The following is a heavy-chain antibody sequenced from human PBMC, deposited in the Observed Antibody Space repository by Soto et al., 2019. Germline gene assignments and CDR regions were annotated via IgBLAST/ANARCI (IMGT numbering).Heavy chain of an antibody. CDR3: ARALSNYVFGLIDP. CDR1: GGSISSGGYS. V-gene: IGHV4-30-2*01. CDR2: IYHSGST. J-gene: IGHJ5*02. D-gene: IGHD4-4*01. Sequence: PSETLSLTCAVSGGSISSGGYSWSWIRQPPGKGLEWIGYIYHSGSTYYNPSLKSRVTISVDRSKNQFSLKLSSVTAADTAVYYCARALSNYVFGLIDPWGQGTLVTVSS.